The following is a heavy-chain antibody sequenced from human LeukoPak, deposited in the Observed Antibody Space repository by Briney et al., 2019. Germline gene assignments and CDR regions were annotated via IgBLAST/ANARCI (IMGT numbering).Heavy chain of an antibody. Sequence: SETLSLTCTVSGGSMSGYYWSWIRQPPGKGLEWIGYIHYSGSTNYSPSLKSRVPISVDMSKNQFSLKLSSVTAADTAMYYCARADSNDYYGYQTNWFDPWGQGTLVTVSS. CDR3: ARADSNDYYGYQTNWFDP. D-gene: IGHD3-22*01. J-gene: IGHJ5*02. CDR1: GGSMSGYY. V-gene: IGHV4-59*01. CDR2: IHYSGST.